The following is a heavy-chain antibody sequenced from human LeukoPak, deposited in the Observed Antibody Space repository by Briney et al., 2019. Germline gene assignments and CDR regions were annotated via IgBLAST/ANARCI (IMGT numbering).Heavy chain of an antibody. Sequence: SVKVSCKAAGSSFSSYGIGRVRQAPGQGLEWMGSSIPIFGTANYAQKFQGRVTITADESTSTAYMELSSLRSEDTAVYYCARAMGATRYYYYYGMDVWGQGTTVTVSS. D-gene: IGHD1-26*01. J-gene: IGHJ6*02. CDR2: SIPIFGTA. CDR3: ARAMGATRYYYYYGMDV. CDR1: GSSFSSYG. V-gene: IGHV1-69*13.